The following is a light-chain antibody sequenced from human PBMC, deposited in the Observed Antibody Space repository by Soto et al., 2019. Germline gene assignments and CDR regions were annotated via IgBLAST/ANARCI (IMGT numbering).Light chain of an antibody. J-gene: IGLJ2*01. CDR2: DVN. V-gene: IGLV2-11*01. CDR1: SSDVGVYNY. CDR3: SSYTDTDTFV. Sequence: QSALTQPRSVSGSPGQSVTISCTGTSSDVGVYNYVSWHQQHPGKAPKLIIYDVNKRPSEVPDRFSASKSGNTASLTISGLQAEDEADYYCSSYTDTDTFVFGGGTKLTVL.